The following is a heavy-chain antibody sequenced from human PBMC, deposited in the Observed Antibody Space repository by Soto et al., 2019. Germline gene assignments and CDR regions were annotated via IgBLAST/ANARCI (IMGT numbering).Heavy chain of an antibody. Sequence: ASVKVSCKASGGTFSSYAISWVRQAPGQGLEWMGGIIPIFGTANYAQKFQGRVTITADESTSTAYMELSSLRSEDTAVYYCARCAYYYDSSGYYGSSVSWYYFDYWGQGTLVTVSS. D-gene: IGHD3-22*01. CDR1: GGTFSSYA. J-gene: IGHJ4*02. CDR3: ARCAYYYDSSGYYGSSVSWYYFDY. V-gene: IGHV1-69*13. CDR2: IIPIFGTA.